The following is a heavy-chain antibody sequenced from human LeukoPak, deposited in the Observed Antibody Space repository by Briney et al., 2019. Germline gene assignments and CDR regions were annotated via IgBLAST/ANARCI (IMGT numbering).Heavy chain of an antibody. CDR3: AKAPAYYYGSGSFLAY. J-gene: IGHJ4*02. Sequence: GGSLRLSCAASGFTFSSYAMTRVRQAPGRGLEWVSAIGGSASTTYYADSVKGRFTISRDNSKNTLYLQMNSLRAEDTAVYYCAKAPAYYYGSGSFLAYWGQGTLVTVSS. CDR1: GFTFSSYA. D-gene: IGHD3-10*01. CDR2: IGGSASTT. V-gene: IGHV3-23*01.